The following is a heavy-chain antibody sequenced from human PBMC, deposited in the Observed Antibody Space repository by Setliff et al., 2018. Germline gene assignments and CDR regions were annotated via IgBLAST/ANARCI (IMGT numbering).Heavy chain of an antibody. CDR1: GVSIANTASY. CDR2: VYVGGNT. V-gene: IGHV4-61*09. J-gene: IGHJ4*02. D-gene: IGHD2-2*01. Sequence: SETLSLTCNVSGVSIANTASYWSWIRQPAGKTLEWIGQVYVGGNTYYNPSLKSRVTISVDTSKNQISLKLSSVTAADTGVYYCARSETCHSTHCSPYDYWGQGTPVTVSS. CDR3: ARSETCHSTHCSPYDY.